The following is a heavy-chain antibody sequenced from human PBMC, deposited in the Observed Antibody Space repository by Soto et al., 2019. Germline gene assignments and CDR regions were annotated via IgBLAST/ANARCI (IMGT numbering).Heavy chain of an antibody. J-gene: IGHJ4*02. CDR3: AKYEYRDIGGHFDY. CDR2: IYPGDSDT. CDR1: GYIFTSYW. Sequence: PGESLKISCKGSGYIFTSYWIGWVRQMPGKGLEWMGIIYPGDSDTRYSPSFQGQVTISVDRSISTAYVQWSSLKASDTAMYYCAKYEYRDIGGHFDYWGQGTPVTVSS. V-gene: IGHV5-51*01. D-gene: IGHD3-16*02.